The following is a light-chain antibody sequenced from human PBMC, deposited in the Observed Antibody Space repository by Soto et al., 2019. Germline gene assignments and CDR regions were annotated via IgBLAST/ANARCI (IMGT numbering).Light chain of an antibody. CDR2: DAS. V-gene: IGKV3-20*01. CDR3: QQYSSSRT. J-gene: IGKJ1*01. Sequence: EIVLTQSPGTLSLSVGERATLSCRASQSVSSSYLAWYQQKPGQAPRLLIYDASSRATGIPDRFSGSGSGTDFTLTISRLEPEDFAVYYCQQYSSSRTFGQGTKVDIK. CDR1: QSVSSSY.